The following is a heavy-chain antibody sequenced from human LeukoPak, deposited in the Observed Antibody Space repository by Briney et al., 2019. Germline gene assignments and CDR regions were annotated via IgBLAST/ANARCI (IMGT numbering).Heavy chain of an antibody. CDR2: IIPIFGTA. CDR3: AVGRLPGSSGN. D-gene: IGHD3-10*01. J-gene: IGHJ4*02. V-gene: IGHV1-69*13. Sequence: ASVKVSCTASGGTFSSYAISWVRQAPGQGLEWTGGIIPIFGTANYAQKFQGRVTITADESTSTAYMELSSLRSDDTAVYYCAVGRLPGSSGNWGQGTLVTVSS. CDR1: GGTFSSYA.